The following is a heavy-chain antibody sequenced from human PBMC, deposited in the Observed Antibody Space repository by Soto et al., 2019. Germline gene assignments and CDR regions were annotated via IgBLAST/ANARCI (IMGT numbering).Heavy chain of an antibody. V-gene: IGHV3-30-3*01. CDR2: ISYDGSNK. Sequence: GGSLRLSCAASGFTFSSYAMHWVRQAPGKGLEWVAVISYDGSNKYYADSVKGRFTISRDNSKNTLYLQMNSLRAEDTAVYYCAREPYYYDSSGYYHGSLYYYYGMDVWGRGTTVTVSS. J-gene: IGHJ6*02. CDR1: GFTFSSYA. D-gene: IGHD3-22*01. CDR3: AREPYYYDSSGYYHGSLYYYYGMDV.